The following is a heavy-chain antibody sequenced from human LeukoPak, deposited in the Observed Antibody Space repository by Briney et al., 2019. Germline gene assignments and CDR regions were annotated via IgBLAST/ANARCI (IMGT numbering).Heavy chain of an antibody. V-gene: IGHV3-48*03. CDR2: ISSSGSTI. D-gene: IGHD6-13*01. J-gene: IGHJ4*02. CDR3: ARDLGSSWGLYFDY. Sequence: PGGSLRLSCAASGFTFSSYEMNWVRQAPGKGLEWVSYISSSGSTIYYADSVKGRFTISRDNAKNSLYLQMNSLRAEDTALYYCARDLGSSWGLYFDYWGQGTLVTVSS. CDR1: GFTFSSYE.